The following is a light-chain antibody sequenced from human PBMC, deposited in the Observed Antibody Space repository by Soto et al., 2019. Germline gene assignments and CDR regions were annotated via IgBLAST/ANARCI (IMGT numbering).Light chain of an antibody. CDR3: QQYDSYSWT. CDR1: QSISSY. V-gene: IGKV1-5*01. Sequence: DNPMTQSPSSLSASVGDRVTITCRASQSISSYLNWYQQKPGKAPKLLIYDASSLESGVPSRFSGSGSGTEFTLTISSLQTDDFATYYCQQYDSYSWTFGQGTKV. J-gene: IGKJ1*01. CDR2: DAS.